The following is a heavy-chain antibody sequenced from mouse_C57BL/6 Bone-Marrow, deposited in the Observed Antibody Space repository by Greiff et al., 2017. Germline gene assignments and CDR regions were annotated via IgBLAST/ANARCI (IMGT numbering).Heavy chain of an antibody. CDR1: GYTFTSYW. Sequence: VQLQESGAELAKPGASVKLSCKASGYTFTSYWMHWVKQRPGQGLEWIGYINPSSGYTKYNQKFKDKATLTADQSSSTAYMQLSSLTYEDSAVYYCARSAPLSYYSNYYYWGQGTTLTVSS. J-gene: IGHJ2*01. V-gene: IGHV1-7*01. D-gene: IGHD2-5*01. CDR3: ARSAPLSYYSNYYY. CDR2: INPSSGYT.